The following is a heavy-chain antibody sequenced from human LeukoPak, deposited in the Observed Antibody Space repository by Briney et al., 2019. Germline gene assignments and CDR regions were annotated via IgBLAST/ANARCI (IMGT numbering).Heavy chain of an antibody. D-gene: IGHD6-6*01. Sequence: GGSLRLSCAASGFTFSSYSMNWVRQAPGKGLEWVSSISSSSSYIYYADSVKGRFTISRDNAKNSLHLQMNSLRAEDTAVYYCARVGQLVLESSQHYMDVWGKGTTVTVSS. V-gene: IGHV3-21*01. J-gene: IGHJ6*03. CDR2: ISSSSSYI. CDR3: ARVGQLVLESSQHYMDV. CDR1: GFTFSSYS.